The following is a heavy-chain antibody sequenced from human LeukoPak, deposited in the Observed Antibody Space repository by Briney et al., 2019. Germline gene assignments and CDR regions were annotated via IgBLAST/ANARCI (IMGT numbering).Heavy chain of an antibody. CDR3: ARTTANRETYYYYYYMDV. CDR1: GFTLSSYS. Sequence: SGGSLRLSCAASGFTLSSYSMNWVRQAPGKGLEWVSSISRSSAYIYYADSVKGRFTISRDNAKNSLYLQMNSLRAEDTAVYYCARTTANRETYYYYYYMDVWGKGTTVTVSS. CDR2: ISRSSAYI. J-gene: IGHJ6*03. D-gene: IGHD5-18*01. V-gene: IGHV3-21*01.